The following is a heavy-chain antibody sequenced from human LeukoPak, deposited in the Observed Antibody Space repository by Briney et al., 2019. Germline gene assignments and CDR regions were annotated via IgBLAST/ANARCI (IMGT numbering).Heavy chain of an antibody. CDR2: IYENGGTT. CDR1: GFTFRSHA. V-gene: IGHV3-23*01. CDR3: AKDFRIGYSAHFDY. Sequence: GGSLELSCVGSGFTFRSHAMSWVRQAPEKGLEFVSGIYENGGTTYYADSVKGRFSISRDNSKNTLYLQMDSLRGEDTAVYYCAKDFRIGYSAHFDYWGQGALVTVSS. D-gene: IGHD2-21*01. J-gene: IGHJ4*02.